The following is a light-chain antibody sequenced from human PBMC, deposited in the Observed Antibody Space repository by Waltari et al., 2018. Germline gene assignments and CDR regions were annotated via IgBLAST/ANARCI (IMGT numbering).Light chain of an antibody. CDR3: QQYYFTPYT. V-gene: IGKV1-NL1*01. Sequence: DIQMTQSPYSLSASVGDRVTITCRASQGISNSLAWYQQKPGKAPKLLLYGASRLESGVPPRFSGSGSGTDYTLTISSLQPDDFATYYCQQYYFTPYTFGQGTKLDIK. CDR2: GAS. CDR1: QGISNS. J-gene: IGKJ2*01.